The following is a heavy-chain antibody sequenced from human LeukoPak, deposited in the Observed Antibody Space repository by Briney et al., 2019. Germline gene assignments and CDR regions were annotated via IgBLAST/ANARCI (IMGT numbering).Heavy chain of an antibody. CDR2: IIPIFGTA. Sequence: SVKVSCKASGGTFDSYAISWVRQAPGQGLEWMGGIIPIFGTANYAQKFQGRVTITADESTSTAYMELSSLRSEDTAVYYCARGEEGVLWFGELWGYWGQGTLVTVSS. D-gene: IGHD3-10*01. CDR1: GGTFDSYA. CDR3: ARGEEGVLWFGELWGY. J-gene: IGHJ4*02. V-gene: IGHV1-69*13.